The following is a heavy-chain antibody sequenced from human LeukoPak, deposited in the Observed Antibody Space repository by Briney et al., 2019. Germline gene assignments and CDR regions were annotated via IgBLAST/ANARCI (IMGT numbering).Heavy chain of an antibody. V-gene: IGHV3-69-1*01. J-gene: IGHJ5*02. Sequence: PGGSLRLSCAASGFTFIGTSMNWVRQAPGKGLEWVASMNRDPIYYADSVKGGFTISRDNAKNSVYLQMNSLRAEDTAVYFCARDTYFYDTSGYYINDLWGQGTLVTVSS. CDR2: MNRDPI. CDR1: GFTFIGTS. D-gene: IGHD3-22*01. CDR3: ARDTYFYDTSGYYINDL.